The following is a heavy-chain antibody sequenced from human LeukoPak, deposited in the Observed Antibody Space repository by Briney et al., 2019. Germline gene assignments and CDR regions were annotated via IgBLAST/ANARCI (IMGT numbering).Heavy chain of an antibody. CDR1: GFSISTYW. CDR2: IKQDGSET. D-gene: IGHD6-19*01. V-gene: IGHV3-7*04. Sequence: PGGSLRLSCAASGFSISTYWMNWVRQAPGKGLEWVATIKQDGSETLYVDFVKGRFTISRDNAKNSLYLQMNSLRAEDTAVYYCPGGSGWLTDYWGQGTLVTVSS. CDR3: PGGSGWLTDY. J-gene: IGHJ4*02.